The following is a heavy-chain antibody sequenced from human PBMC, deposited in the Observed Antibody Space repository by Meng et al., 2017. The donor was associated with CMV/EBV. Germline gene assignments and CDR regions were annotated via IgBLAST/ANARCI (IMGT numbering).Heavy chain of an antibody. J-gene: IGHJ4*02. V-gene: IGHV2-5*02. CDR2: IYWDDDK. CDR1: GFSLSTSGVG. CDR3: ARIAAAGRFDY. D-gene: IGHD6-13*01. Sequence: QITLKESGPTLVKPTQTLTLTFTFSGFSLSTSGVGVGWIRQPPGKALEWLALIYWDDDKRYSPSLKSRLTITKDTSKNQVVLTTTNMDPVDTATYYCARIAAAGRFDYWGQGTLVTVSS.